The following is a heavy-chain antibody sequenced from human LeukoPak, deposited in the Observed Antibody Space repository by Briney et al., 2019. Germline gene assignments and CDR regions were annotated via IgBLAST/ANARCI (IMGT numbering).Heavy chain of an antibody. V-gene: IGHV1-2*02. CDR3: ARVRKDYDILTGYYNGYNWFDP. CDR1: GYTFTGYY. Sequence: ASVKVSCKASGYTFTGYYMHWVRQAPGQGLEWMGWINPNSGGTNYAQKFQGRVTMTRDTSISTAYMELSRLRSDDTAVYYCARVRKDYDILTGYYNGYNWFDPWGQGTLVTVSS. J-gene: IGHJ5*02. D-gene: IGHD3-9*01. CDR2: INPNSGGT.